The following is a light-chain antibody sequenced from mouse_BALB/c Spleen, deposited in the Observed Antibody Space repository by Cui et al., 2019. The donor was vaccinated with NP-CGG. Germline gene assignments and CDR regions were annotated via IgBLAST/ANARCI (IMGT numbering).Light chain of an antibody. J-gene: IGLJ1*01. CDR2: GTN. CDR1: TGAVTTSNY. CDR3: ALWYSNHWV. V-gene: IGLV1*01. Sequence: QAVVTQASPLTTSPGETVTLTCRSSTGAVTTSNYANWVQEKPDHLFTGLIGGTNNRVPGIPARFSGSLIGDKAALTITGAQTEDEAIYFCALWYSNHWVFGGGTKLTVL.